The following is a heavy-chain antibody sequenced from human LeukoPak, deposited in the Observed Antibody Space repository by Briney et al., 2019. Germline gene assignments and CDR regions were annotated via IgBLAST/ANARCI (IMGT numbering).Heavy chain of an antibody. CDR2: INHSGST. V-gene: IGHV4-34*01. J-gene: IGHJ6*03. CDR1: GGSFSGYY. CDR3: ARGYRYYDSSGYYYYMDV. D-gene: IGHD3-22*01. Sequence: SETLSLTCAVYGGSFSGYYWSWIRQPPGKGLEWIGEINHSGSTNYNPSLKSRVTISVDTSKNQFSLKLSSVTAADTAVYYCARGYRYYDSSGYYYYMDVWGKGTTVTVSS.